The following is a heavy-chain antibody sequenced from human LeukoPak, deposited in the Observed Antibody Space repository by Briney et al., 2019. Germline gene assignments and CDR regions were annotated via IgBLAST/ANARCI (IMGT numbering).Heavy chain of an antibody. V-gene: IGHV4-39*01. D-gene: IGHD5-18*01. J-gene: IGHJ4*02. CDR3: ARTPTRGYSYYDY. Sequence: SETLSLTCTVSGGSISSSSYYWGWIRQPPGKGLVWIGSIYYSGSTYYNPSLKSRVTISVDTSKNQFSLKLSSVTAADTAVYYCARTPTRGYSYYDYWGQGNLVTVSS. CDR1: GGSISSSSYY. CDR2: IYYSGST.